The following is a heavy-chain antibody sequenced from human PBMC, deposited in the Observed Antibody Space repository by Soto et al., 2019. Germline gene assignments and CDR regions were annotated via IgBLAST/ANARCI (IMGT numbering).Heavy chain of an antibody. D-gene: IGHD2-2*02. CDR3: ARGGVSSTSCYKRVGCYYYGMDV. V-gene: IGHV1-69*13. J-gene: IGHJ6*02. CDR1: GGTFSSYA. Sequence: GASVKVSCKASGGTFSSYAISWVRQAPGQGLEWKGGIIPIFGTANYAQKFQGRVTITADESTSTAYMELSSLRSEDTAVYYCARGGVSSTSCYKRVGCYYYGMDVWGQGTTVTVYS. CDR2: IIPIFGTA.